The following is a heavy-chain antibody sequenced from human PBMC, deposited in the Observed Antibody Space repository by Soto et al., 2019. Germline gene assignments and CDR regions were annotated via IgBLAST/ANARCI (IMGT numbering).Heavy chain of an antibody. D-gene: IGHD1-7*01. J-gene: IGHJ6*02. CDR2: ISYDGSNK. Sequence: GGSLRLSCAASGFTFSSYAMHWVRQAPGKGLEWVAVISYDGSNKYYADSVKGRFTISRDNSKNTLYLQMNSLRAEDTAVYYCARDEVDPELVIYYGMDVWGQGTTVTVSS. CDR3: ARDEVDPELVIYYGMDV. V-gene: IGHV3-30-3*01. CDR1: GFTFSSYA.